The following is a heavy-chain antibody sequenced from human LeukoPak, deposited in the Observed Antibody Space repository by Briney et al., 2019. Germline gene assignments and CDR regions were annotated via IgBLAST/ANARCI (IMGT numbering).Heavy chain of an antibody. D-gene: IGHD1-26*01. CDR3: SRESGAFCPFGY. CDR2: INPSGDST. J-gene: IGHJ4*02. Sequence: ASVKVSCKASVYTFTNYDMHWVRQAPGQGLEWMGIINPSGDSTSYAQKFQGRVTMTRDTSTSTVYMELSSLRSEDTAIYYCSRESGAFCPFGYWGQGTLVIVPP. CDR1: VYTFTNYD. V-gene: IGHV1-46*01.